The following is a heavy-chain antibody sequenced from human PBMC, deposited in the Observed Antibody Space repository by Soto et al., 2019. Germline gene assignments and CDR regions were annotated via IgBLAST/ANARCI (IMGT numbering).Heavy chain of an antibody. V-gene: IGHV3-23*01. Sequence: SGGSLRLSCAASGFTFSSYAMSWVRQAPGKGLEWVSAISGSGGSTYYADSVKGRFTISRDNSKNTLYLQMNSLRAEDTAVYYCAKDLWDYYYYYGMDVWGQGTTVTVSS. CDR1: GFTFSSYA. CDR2: ISGSGGST. CDR3: AKDLWDYYYYYGMDV. D-gene: IGHD1-26*01. J-gene: IGHJ6*02.